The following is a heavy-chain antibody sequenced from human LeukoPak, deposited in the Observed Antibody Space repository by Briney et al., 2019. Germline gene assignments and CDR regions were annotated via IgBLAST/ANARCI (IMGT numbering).Heavy chain of an antibody. CDR2: IRYDESNK. CDR3: AKGYCASTICYGGGKIDY. V-gene: IGHV3-30*02. CDR1: GFTFNNYG. J-gene: IGHJ4*02. Sequence: GGSLRFSCGASGFTFNNYGMHWVRQAPGKGPEWVAFIRYDESNKYYADSVKGRFTISRDNSKNTLYLQMNSLRVEDTAVYYCAKGYCASTICYGGGKIDYWGQGTLVTVSS. D-gene: IGHD2-2*01.